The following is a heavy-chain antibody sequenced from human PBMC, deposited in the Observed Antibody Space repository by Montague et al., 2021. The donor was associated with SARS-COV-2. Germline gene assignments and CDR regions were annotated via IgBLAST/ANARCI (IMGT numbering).Heavy chain of an antibody. CDR1: GFTFSAYW. J-gene: IGHJ4*02. Sequence: SLRLSCAASGFTFSAYWMTWVRQAPGKGLVWVASISQDGSEENYVDSVKGRFTISRDNAKSSLYLQMNSLRAEDTAVFYCARVVSNGCTFDYWGQGTLVTVSS. V-gene: IGHV3-7*03. CDR2: ISQDGSEE. D-gene: IGHD3-22*01. CDR3: ARVVSNGCTFDY.